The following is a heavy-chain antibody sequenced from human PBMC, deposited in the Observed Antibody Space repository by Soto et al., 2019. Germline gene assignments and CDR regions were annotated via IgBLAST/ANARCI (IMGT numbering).Heavy chain of an antibody. Sequence: GSLRLSCAASGFTLISYWMHWVRQAPGKGLVWVSRINSDGSTTTYADSVKGRFTISRDNAKNTLYLQMNSLRAEDTAVYYCARGGYGDYYYYHYYMDVWGKGTTVSVSS. J-gene: IGHJ6*03. CDR2: INSDGSTT. D-gene: IGHD4-17*01. CDR3: ARGGYGDYYYYHYYMDV. CDR1: GFTLISYW. V-gene: IGHV3-74*01.